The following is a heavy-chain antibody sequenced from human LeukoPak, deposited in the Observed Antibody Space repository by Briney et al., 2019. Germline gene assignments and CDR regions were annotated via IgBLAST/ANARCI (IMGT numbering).Heavy chain of an antibody. CDR2: INPNSGGT. CDR1: GYTFTGYY. J-gene: IGHJ4*02. D-gene: IGHD3-22*01. CDR3: ASMMPTYYYDSSGYRIFDY. Sequence: ASVKVSCKASGYTFTGYYMHWVRQAPGQGLEWVGWINPNSGGTNYAQKFQGRVTMTRDTSISTAYMELSRLRSDDTAVYYCASMMPTYYYDSSGYRIFDYWGQGTLVTVSS. V-gene: IGHV1-2*02.